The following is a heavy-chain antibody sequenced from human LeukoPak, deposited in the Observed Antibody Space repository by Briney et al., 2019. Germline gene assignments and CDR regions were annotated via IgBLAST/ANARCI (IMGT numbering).Heavy chain of an antibody. D-gene: IGHD3-3*01. J-gene: IGHJ4*02. Sequence: SETLSLTCTVSGGSISSSSYYWGWIRQPPWKGLEWIGSIYYSGSTYYNPSLKSRVTISVDTSKNQFSLKLSSVTAADTAVYYCARRRKYYDFWSGYYDDYWGQGTLVTVSS. CDR2: IYYSGST. V-gene: IGHV4-39*01. CDR3: ARRRKYYDFWSGYYDDY. CDR1: GGSISSSSYY.